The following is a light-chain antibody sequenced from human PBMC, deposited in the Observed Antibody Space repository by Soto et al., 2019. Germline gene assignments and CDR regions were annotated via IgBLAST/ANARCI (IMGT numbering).Light chain of an antibody. CDR1: SSDVGGYNY. Sequence: QPVLTQPASVSGSPGQSIPISCTGTSSDVGGYNYVSWYQQHPGKAPKLMIYEVSNRPSGVSNRFSGSKSGNTASLTISVLQAEDEADYYCSSYTSSSLYVFGTGTKLTVL. CDR3: SSYTSSSLYV. J-gene: IGLJ1*01. V-gene: IGLV2-14*01. CDR2: EVS.